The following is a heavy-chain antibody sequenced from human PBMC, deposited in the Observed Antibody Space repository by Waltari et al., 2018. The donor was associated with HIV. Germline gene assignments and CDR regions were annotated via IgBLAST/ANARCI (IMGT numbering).Heavy chain of an antibody. Sequence: EVQLVESGGGLVKPGGSLRLSCAASGFTFSSYSMNWVRQAPGKGLEWVSSISSSSSYIYYADSVKGRFTISRDNAKNSLYLQMNSLGAEDTAVYYCARDYYYDSSGYYCWGQGTLVTVSS. CDR3: ARDYYYDSSGYYC. D-gene: IGHD3-22*01. J-gene: IGHJ4*02. CDR1: GFTFSSYS. V-gene: IGHV3-21*01. CDR2: ISSSSSYI.